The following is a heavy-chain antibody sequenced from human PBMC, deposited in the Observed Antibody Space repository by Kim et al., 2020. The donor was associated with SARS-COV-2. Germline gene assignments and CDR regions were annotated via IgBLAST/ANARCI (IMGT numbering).Heavy chain of an antibody. CDR2: IYYSGST. J-gene: IGHJ2*01. Sequence: SETLSLTCTVSGGSISSSSYYWGWIRQPPGKGLEWIGSIYYSGSTYYNPSLKSRVTISVDTSKNQFSLKLSSVTAADTAVYYCARRNSYGIWGRANWYFDLWGRGTLVTVSS. CDR1: GGSISSSSYY. D-gene: IGHD3-16*01. V-gene: IGHV4-39*01. CDR3: ARRNSYGIWGRANWYFDL.